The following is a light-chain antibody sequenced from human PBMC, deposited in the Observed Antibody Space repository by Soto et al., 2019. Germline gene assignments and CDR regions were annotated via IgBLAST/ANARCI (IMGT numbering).Light chain of an antibody. V-gene: IGKV1-39*01. J-gene: IGKJ3*01. CDR3: QKRET. CDR2: ATS. CDR1: QAIHSY. Sequence: DIQMTQSPSSLSASVGDRVTITCRASQAIHSYLNWYQQKPGKAPNLLIFATSTLQSGVPSRFSGSGSGTDFTLTISSLQPEDFATYYCQKRETLGPGTKVDIK.